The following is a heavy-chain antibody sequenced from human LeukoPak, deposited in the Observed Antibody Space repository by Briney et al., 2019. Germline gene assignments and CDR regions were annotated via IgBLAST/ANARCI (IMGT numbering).Heavy chain of an antibody. J-gene: IGHJ6*02. CDR1: GDSISSGGNY. V-gene: IGHV4-30-2*01. CDR3: ARMIVATIRIGVYFYHGMDV. D-gene: IGHD5-12*01. CDR2: IYDSGRT. Sequence: SQTLSLTCTVSGDSISSGGNYWSCVRQPPGRGLEWSGYIYDSGRTYYRPSLESRVTISLDRSKNQISLQLTSVTAADTAVYYCARMIVATIRIGVYFYHGMDVWGQGTTVTVSS.